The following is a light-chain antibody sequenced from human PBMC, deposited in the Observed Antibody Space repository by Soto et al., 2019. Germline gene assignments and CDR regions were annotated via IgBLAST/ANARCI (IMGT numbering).Light chain of an antibody. CDR3: SSCTSSSTLLYV. V-gene: IGLV2-14*01. J-gene: IGLJ1*01. Sequence: QSALTQPASVSGSPGQSITISCTGTSSDVGYYNYVSWYRQHPGKAPRLMIYEVNNRPSGVSNRFSGSKSGNTASLTISGLQAEDEADHYCSSCTSSSTLLYVFGTGTKVPVL. CDR2: EVN. CDR1: SSDVGYYNY.